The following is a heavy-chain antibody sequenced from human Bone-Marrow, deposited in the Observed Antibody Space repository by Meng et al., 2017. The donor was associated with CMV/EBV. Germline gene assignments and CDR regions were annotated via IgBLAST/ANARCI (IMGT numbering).Heavy chain of an antibody. CDR2: ISGSGGST. V-gene: IGHV3-23*01. J-gene: IGHJ6*02. D-gene: IGHD3-3*01. Sequence: GESLKISCAASGFTFSSYAMSWVRQAPGKGLEWVSAISGSGGSTYYADSVKGRFTISRDNAKNTLYLQMNSLRAEDTAVYYCARGCYDFWSGYYYYYYYGMDVWGQGTTVTVSS. CDR1: GFTFSSYA. CDR3: ARGCYDFWSGYYYYYYYGMDV.